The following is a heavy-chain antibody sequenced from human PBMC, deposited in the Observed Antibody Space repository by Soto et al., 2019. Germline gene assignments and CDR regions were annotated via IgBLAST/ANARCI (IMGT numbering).Heavy chain of an antibody. D-gene: IGHD4-17*01. CDR2: IIPILGIA. CDR1: GGTFSSYT. Sequence: QVQLVQSGAEVKKPGSSVKVSCKASGGTFSSYTISWVRQAPGQGLEWMGRIIPILGIANYAQKFQGRVTMTADKSTSTEYMELSSLRAEDTAVYYCARVRNDYGDYADYWGQGTLVTVSS. CDR3: ARVRNDYGDYADY. V-gene: IGHV1-69*02. J-gene: IGHJ4*02.